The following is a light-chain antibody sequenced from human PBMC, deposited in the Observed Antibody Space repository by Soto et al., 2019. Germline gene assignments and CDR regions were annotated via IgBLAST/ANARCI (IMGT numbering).Light chain of an antibody. Sequence: EIVLTQSPGTLSLSPGERATLSCRASQSVSSSYLAWYQQKPGQAPRLLIYGASSRATGIPDRFSGSGSGTDFTLTISRLEPEDFAVYYCQQYSDWPLFGPGTKVDIK. J-gene: IGKJ3*01. V-gene: IGKV3-20*01. CDR3: QQYSDWPL. CDR2: GAS. CDR1: QSVSSSY.